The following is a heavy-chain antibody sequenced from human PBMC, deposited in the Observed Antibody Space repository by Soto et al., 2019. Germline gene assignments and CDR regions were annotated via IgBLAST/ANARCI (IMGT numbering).Heavy chain of an antibody. V-gene: IGHV3-30*03. CDR2: ISYDGSNK. CDR1: GFTFSSYG. CDR3: AGYTRGALYGMDV. Sequence: GGSLRLSCAASGFTFSSYGMHWVRQAPGKGLEWVAVISYDGSNKYYADSVKGRFTISRDNSKNTLYLQMNSLRAEDTAVYYCAGYTRGALYGMDVWGQGTTVTVSS. D-gene: IGHD6-13*01. J-gene: IGHJ6*02.